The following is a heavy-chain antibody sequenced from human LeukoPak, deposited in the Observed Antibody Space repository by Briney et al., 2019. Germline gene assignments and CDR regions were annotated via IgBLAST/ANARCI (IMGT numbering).Heavy chain of an antibody. CDR2: IKQDGSEK. CDR3: TSPGIAAADGYYYYMDV. CDR1: GFTFSSYW. D-gene: IGHD6-13*01. V-gene: IGHV3-7*03. J-gene: IGHJ6*03. Sequence: GGSLRLSCAASGFTFSSYWMSWVRQAPGKGLEWVSNIKQDGSEKYYVDSVKGRFTISRDNAKNSLYLQMNSLKTEDTAVYYCTSPGIAAADGYYYYMDVWGKGTTVTVSS.